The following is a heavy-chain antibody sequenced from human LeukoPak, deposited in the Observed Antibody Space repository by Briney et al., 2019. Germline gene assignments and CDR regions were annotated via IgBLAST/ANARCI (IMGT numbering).Heavy chain of an antibody. J-gene: IGHJ3*01. V-gene: IGHV1-24*01. Sequence: ASVEVSCKVSEYTLTELSLHWVRQAPGEGLEWMGTFDPEDGEPIYAQKFEGRVAMTEDTSTDTAYIELSSLRSEDTAVYYCATGSLKGVAAYGGFDFWGQGTMVTVSS. CDR2: FDPEDGEP. CDR3: ATGSLKGVAAYGGFDF. D-gene: IGHD4/OR15-4a*01. CDR1: EYTLTELS.